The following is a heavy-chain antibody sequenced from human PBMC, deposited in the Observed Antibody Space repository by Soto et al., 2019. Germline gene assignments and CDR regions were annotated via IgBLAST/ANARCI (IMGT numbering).Heavy chain of an antibody. J-gene: IGHJ4*02. CDR2: INHSGST. D-gene: IGHD6-19*01. Sequence: QVQLQQWGAGLLKPSETLSLTCAVYGGSFSGYYWSWIRQPPGKGLEWIGEINHSGSTNYNPSLKSRVTTSVDTSKNQFSLKLSSVTAADTAVYYCARAHSSGWYYYWGQGTLVTVSS. V-gene: IGHV4-34*01. CDR1: GGSFSGYY. CDR3: ARAHSSGWYYY.